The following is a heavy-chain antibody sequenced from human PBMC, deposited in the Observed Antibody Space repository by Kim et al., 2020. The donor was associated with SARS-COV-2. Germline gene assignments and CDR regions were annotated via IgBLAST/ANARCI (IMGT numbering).Heavy chain of an antibody. D-gene: IGHD2-21*01. J-gene: IGHJ6*01. CDR1: GGSISSSYYY. CDR2: ICYSGST. CDR3: ATHVVSGSAFVC. V-gene: IGHV4-39*01. Sequence: SETLSLTCAVYGGSISSSYYYWAWNRQPPGKGREWIGSICYSGSTNYNPSLNRRVSISADTTKNQFSLKLSSMTATDTAVYYCATHVVSGSAFVCWG.